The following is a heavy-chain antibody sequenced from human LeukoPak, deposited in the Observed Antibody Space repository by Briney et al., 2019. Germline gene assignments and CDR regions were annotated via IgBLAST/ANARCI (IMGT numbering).Heavy chain of an antibody. CDR3: ARGLDYYGSGSYLNHWFDP. J-gene: IGHJ5*02. CDR1: GGSISSGVYS. V-gene: IGHV4-30-2*01. Sequence: PSQTLSLTCAVSGGSISSGVYSWRWIRQPPGKGLEWIGSIGHSGCTYYNPALRSRVTLSLDRSNNQVSLTLNSVTAADTAVYYCARGLDYYGSGSYLNHWFDPWGQGTLLTVSS. CDR2: IGHSGCT. D-gene: IGHD3-10*01.